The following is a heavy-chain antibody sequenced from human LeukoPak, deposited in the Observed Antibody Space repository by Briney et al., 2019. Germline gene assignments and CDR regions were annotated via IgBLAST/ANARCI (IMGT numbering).Heavy chain of an antibody. CDR2: ISPGSSTT. J-gene: IGHJ4*02. V-gene: IGHV3-48*02. CDR3: ATGRIDF. CDR1: GLTFSISN. Sequence: GGCLRLSCAASGLTFSISNMIWVRQAPGKGLEWVSYISPGSSTTYYADSVKGRFTISRDNAKNSLYLQMNSLRDEDTAVYYCATGRIDFWGQGTRVTVPS.